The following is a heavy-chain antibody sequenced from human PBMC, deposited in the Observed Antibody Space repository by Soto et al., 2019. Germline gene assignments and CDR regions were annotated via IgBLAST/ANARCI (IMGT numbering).Heavy chain of an antibody. CDR3: ARVVVTAFDY. Sequence: QVQLVESGGGVVQPGRSLRLSCAASGFTFSSYAMHWVRQAPGKGLEWVAVISYDGSNKYYADSVKGRFTISRDNSKNTLYLQMNSLRAEDTAVYYCARVVVTAFDYWGQGTLVNVSS. CDR1: GFTFSSYA. D-gene: IGHD2-21*02. J-gene: IGHJ4*02. CDR2: ISYDGSNK. V-gene: IGHV3-30-3*01.